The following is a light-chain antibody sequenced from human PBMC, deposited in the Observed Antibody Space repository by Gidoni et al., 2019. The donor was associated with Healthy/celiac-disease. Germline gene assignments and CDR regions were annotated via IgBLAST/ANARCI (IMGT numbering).Light chain of an antibody. CDR2: GAS. V-gene: IGKV3-20*01. J-gene: IGKJ2*01. CDR1: QSVSSSY. CDR3: QQYGSSPYT. Sequence: EIVLTQSPGTQSLSPGERATLSCMASQSVSSSYLAWYQQKPGQAPRLLIYGASSRATGIPDRFSGSGSGTDFTLTISRLEPEDFAVYYCQQYGSSPYTFGQGTKREIK.